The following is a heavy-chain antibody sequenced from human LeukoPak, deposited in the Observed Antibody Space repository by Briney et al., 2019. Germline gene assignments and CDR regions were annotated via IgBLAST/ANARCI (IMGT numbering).Heavy chain of an antibody. J-gene: IGHJ4*02. Sequence: GGSLRLSCAASAFTFSSYSMNWVRQAPGKGLEWVSTINNSGGSTYYADSVKGRFTISRDNSKNTLYLQMNSLRAEDTAVYYSAIKAKGDYWGQGTLVTVSS. CDR3: AIKAKGDY. CDR2: INNSGGST. D-gene: IGHD3-10*01. CDR1: AFTFSSYS. V-gene: IGHV3-23*01.